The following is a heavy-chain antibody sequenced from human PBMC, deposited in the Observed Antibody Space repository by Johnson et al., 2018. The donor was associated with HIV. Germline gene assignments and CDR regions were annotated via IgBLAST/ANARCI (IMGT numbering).Heavy chain of an antibody. CDR2: IFGAGTT. Sequence: VQLVESGGGVVQPGRSLRLSCAASGFTVSSNYMSWVRQAPGKGLEWVSIIFGAGTTYYTQSVKGRFTISRDNSKNTLYLQMNSLRAEDTAIYYCAKDGAKYYYDSSGYRDAFDIWGQGTMVTVSS. J-gene: IGHJ3*02. CDR3: AKDGAKYYYDSSGYRDAFDI. D-gene: IGHD3-22*01. V-gene: IGHV3-66*01. CDR1: GFTVSSNY.